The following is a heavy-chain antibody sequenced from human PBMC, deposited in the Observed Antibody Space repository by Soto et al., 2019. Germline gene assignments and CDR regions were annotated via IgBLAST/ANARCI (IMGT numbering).Heavy chain of an antibody. CDR2: ISDDGDST. D-gene: IGHD2-2*01. J-gene: IGHJ6*02. Sequence: EVQLLESGGGLVQPGGSLRLSFGASGFTFSDNAMTWVRQAPGKGLEWVSSISDDGDSTYYADSVKGRFTISRDNSKNTLFLQMSSLGAEDTAVYYCAKSLSTAVNYGLDVWGQGTSVTVSS. CDR3: AKSLSTAVNYGLDV. V-gene: IGHV3-23*01. CDR1: GFTFSDNA.